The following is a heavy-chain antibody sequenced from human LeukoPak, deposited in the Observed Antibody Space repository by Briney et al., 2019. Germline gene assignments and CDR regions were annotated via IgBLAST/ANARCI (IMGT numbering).Heavy chain of an antibody. J-gene: IGHJ6*02. CDR3: ARGFPRRRNGYYGMDV. D-gene: IGHD1-14*01. CDR1: GGPFSGYY. V-gene: IGHV4-34*01. Sequence: SETLSLTCAVYGGPFSGYYWSWIRQPPGKGLEWIGEINHSGSTNYNPSLKSRVTISVDTSKNQFSLKLSSVTAADTAVYYCARGFPRRRNGYYGMDVWGQGTTVTVSS. CDR2: INHSGST.